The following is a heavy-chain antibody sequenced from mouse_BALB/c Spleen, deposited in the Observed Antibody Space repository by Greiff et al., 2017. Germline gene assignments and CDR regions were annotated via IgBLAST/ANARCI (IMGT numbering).Heavy chain of an antibody. D-gene: IGHD1-1*01. CDR2: IWAGGST. J-gene: IGHJ3*01. CDR3: AREGPDYYGSSYRALAY. CDR1: GFSLTSYG. Sequence: VKLKESGPGLVAPSQSLSITCTVSGFSLTSYGVHWVRQPPGKGLEWLGVIWAGGSTNYNSALMSRLSISKDNSKSQVFLKMNSLQTDDTAMYYCAREGPDYYGSSYRALAYWGQGTLVTVSA. V-gene: IGHV2-9*02.